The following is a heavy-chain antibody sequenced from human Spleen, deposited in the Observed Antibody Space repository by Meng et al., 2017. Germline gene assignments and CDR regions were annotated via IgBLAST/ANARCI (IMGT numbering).Heavy chain of an antibody. CDR3: ASADLRRRKTLPV. CDR2: INHSGST. CDR1: GGSFSGYY. J-gene: IGHJ4*02. Sequence: QVQLQQWGAGLLKPSETLSLTFAVYGGSFSGYYWSWVRQSPGKGLEWIGEINHSGSTNYNPSLKSRVTISVDTSKNQFSLKLSSVTAADTAVYYCASADLRRRKTLPVWGQGTLVTVSS. D-gene: IGHD1-14*01. V-gene: IGHV4-34*01.